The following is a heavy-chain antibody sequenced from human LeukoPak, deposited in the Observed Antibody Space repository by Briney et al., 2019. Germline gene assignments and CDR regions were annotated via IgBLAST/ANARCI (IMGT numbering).Heavy chain of an antibody. V-gene: IGHV3-23*01. CDR2: ITGNGGVT. D-gene: IGHD4-17*01. J-gene: IGHJ3*01. CDR1: EFAFSIYA. Sequence: GGSLRLSCAASEFAFSIYAMTWVRQAPGKGLEWVSSITGNGGVTSYADSVKGRFTVTRDNSKNTLYLQMNSLRAEDTAVYYCARDPNGDYFGAFDFWGQGTMVTVSS. CDR3: ARDPNGDYFGAFDF.